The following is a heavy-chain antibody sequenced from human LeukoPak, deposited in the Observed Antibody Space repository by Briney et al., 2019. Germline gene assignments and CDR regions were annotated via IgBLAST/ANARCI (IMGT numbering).Heavy chain of an antibody. J-gene: IGHJ4*02. CDR2: ISSSSSYI. V-gene: IGHV3-21*01. Sequence: GGSLRLSCAASGFTFRSYNMNWVRQAPGKRPEWVSSISSSSSYIYYADSVKGRFTISRDNAKNSLYLQMNSLRAEDTALYYCARGGSRADYWGQGTLVTVSS. CDR1: GFTFRSYN. D-gene: IGHD5-12*01. CDR3: ARGGSRADY.